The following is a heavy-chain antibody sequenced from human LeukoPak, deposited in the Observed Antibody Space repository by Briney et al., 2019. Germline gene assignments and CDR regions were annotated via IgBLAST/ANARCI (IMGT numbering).Heavy chain of an antibody. D-gene: IGHD5-18*01. J-gene: IGHJ3*02. CDR3: ARVRGYSYGWAFDI. Sequence: SETLSLTCTVSGGSISSYYWSWIRQPPGKGLEWIGYIYYSGSTNYNPSLKSRVTISVDTSKNQFSLKLSSATAADTAVYYCARVRGYSYGWAFDIWGQGTMVTVSS. CDR1: GGSISSYY. CDR2: IYYSGST. V-gene: IGHV4-59*01.